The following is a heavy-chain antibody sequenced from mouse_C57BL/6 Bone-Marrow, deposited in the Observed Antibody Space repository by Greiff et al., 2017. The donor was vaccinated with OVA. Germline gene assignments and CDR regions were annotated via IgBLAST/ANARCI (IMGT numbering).Heavy chain of an antibody. CDR3: AGQGVNWAFDY. CDR1: GFTFSSYG. J-gene: IGHJ2*01. D-gene: IGHD4-1*01. CDR2: ISSGGSYT. V-gene: IGHV5-6*01. Sequence: EVQVVESGGDLVKPGGSLKLSCAASGFTFSSYGMSWVRQTPDKRLEWVATISSGGSYTYYPDSVKGRFTISRDNAKNTLYLQMSSLKSEDTAMYYCAGQGVNWAFDYWGQGTTLTVSS.